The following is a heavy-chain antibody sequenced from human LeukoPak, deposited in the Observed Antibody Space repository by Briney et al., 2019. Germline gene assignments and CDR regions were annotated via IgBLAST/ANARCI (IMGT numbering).Heavy chain of an antibody. V-gene: IGHV4-59*01. D-gene: IGHD6-13*01. J-gene: IGHJ4*02. Sequence: PSETLSLTCIVSGGSISSYYWSWIRQPPGKGLEWIGYIYYSGSTNYNPSLKSRVTISVDTSKNQFSLKLSSVTAADTAVYYCARGDDSSSWYPFDYWGQGTLVTVSS. CDR1: GGSISSYY. CDR2: IYYSGST. CDR3: ARGDDSSSWYPFDY.